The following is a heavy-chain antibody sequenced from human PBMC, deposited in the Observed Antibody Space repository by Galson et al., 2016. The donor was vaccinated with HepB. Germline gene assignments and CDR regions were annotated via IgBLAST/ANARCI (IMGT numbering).Heavy chain of an antibody. CDR2: FRGRANT. J-gene: IGHJ5*02. Sequence: SLRLSCAASGFTFITSVMSWVRQTPGKGLEWVSSFRGRANTQYADSVRGRFTASRYDSKGTLFLQMNSLTADDTAVYYCVKDRPYGTGWYGCSESWGQGTLVIVSS. D-gene: IGHD6-13*01. CDR3: VKDRPYGTGWYGCSES. V-gene: IGHV3-23*01. CDR1: GFTFITSV.